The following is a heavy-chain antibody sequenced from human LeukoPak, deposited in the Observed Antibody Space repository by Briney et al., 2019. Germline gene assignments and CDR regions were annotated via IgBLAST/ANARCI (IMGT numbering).Heavy chain of an antibody. D-gene: IGHD6-13*01. CDR2: MYHSGIT. CDR1: VGSITTTNYY. J-gene: IGHJ5*02. CDR3: ARQDYSSPEGWFDP. V-gene: IGHV4-39*01. Sequence: SETLSLTCTVSVGSITTTNYYWAWIRQPPGRVLEWIGSMYHSGITYYNPSLTSRVSMSVDTSKDQFSLKLISVTAADTAVYYCARQDYSSPEGWFDPWGHGTLVTVSS.